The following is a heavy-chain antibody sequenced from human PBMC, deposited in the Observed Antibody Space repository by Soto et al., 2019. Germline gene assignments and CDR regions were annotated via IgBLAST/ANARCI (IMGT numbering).Heavy chain of an antibody. V-gene: IGHV1-69*13. CDR3: ARRLDDRADEGFDV. J-gene: IGHJ3*01. Sequence: SVKVSFKTSGGTFITYTMYWVRQAPGQGLEWMGRIIPLFGTTKYAQNFQDRVTITAEESTSTTYMELSSLRAEDTAVYYCARRLDDRADEGFDVWGEGTAVTVSS. D-gene: IGHD3-16*01. CDR1: GGTFITYT. CDR2: IIPLFGTT.